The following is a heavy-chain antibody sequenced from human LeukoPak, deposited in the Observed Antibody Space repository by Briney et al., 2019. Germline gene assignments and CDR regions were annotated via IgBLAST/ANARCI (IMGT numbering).Heavy chain of an antibody. D-gene: IGHD2-2*01. Sequence: SETLSLTCSVSGGSINNFYWSWIRQPAGKGLEWIGRIYASGSTDYKSSLKSRVSMSIDTSKRKFSLKLTSVTAADTALYFCARESISTAANWFDTWGQGTLVTVAP. CDR1: GGSINNFY. CDR2: IYASGST. J-gene: IGHJ5*02. CDR3: ARESISTAANWFDT. V-gene: IGHV4-4*07.